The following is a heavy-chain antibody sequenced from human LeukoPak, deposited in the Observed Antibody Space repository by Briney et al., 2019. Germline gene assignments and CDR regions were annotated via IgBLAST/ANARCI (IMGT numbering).Heavy chain of an antibody. D-gene: IGHD4-23*01. Sequence: GASVKVSCKASGGTFSSYAISWVRQAPGQGLEWMGGIIPIFGTANYAQKFQGRVTITADKSTSTAYMELSSLRSEDTAVYYCARDYGGNYLFDYWGQGTLVTVSS. CDR2: IIPIFGTA. CDR1: GGTFSSYA. J-gene: IGHJ4*02. V-gene: IGHV1-69*06. CDR3: ARDYGGNYLFDY.